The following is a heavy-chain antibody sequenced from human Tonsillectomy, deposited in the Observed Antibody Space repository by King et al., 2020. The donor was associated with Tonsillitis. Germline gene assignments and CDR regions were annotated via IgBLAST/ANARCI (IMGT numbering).Heavy chain of an antibody. CDR2: ISHDGTTK. CDR1: GFTFSSYG. V-gene: IGHV3-33*05. CDR3: ARDPDYGGKSGFDY. D-gene: IGHD4-23*01. Sequence: VQLVESGGGVVQPGRSLRLSCAASGFTFSSYGMHWVRQAPGKGLEWVAVISHDGTTKYYGDSVMGRFTISRDNSKNTLYLQMNFLRVEDTAGYYCARDPDYGGKSGFDYWGQGTLVTVSS. J-gene: IGHJ4*02.